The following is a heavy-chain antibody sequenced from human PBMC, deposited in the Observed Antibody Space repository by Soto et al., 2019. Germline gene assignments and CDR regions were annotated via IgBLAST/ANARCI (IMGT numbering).Heavy chain of an antibody. CDR3: AKDEGHFGDSSRRLPPFDS. V-gene: IGHV3-23*01. J-gene: IGHJ4*02. CDR2: ISGNGRNI. Sequence: HPGGSLRLSCAASGFTFTSYAMNWVRQAPGKGLEWVSVISGNGRNIYYADAVKGRFTISRDNSKSTLFLQMNSLRVEDTAIYYCAKDEGHFGDSSRRLPPFDSWGQGTLVTVSS. CDR1: GFTFTSYA. D-gene: IGHD6-13*01.